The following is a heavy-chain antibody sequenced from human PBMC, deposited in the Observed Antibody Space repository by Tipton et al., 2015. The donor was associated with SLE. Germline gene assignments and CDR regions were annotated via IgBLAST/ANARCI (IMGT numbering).Heavy chain of an antibody. J-gene: IGHJ6*03. V-gene: IGHV4-59*12. CDR2: IYYSGST. D-gene: IGHD6-13*01. CDR3: ATYSSRPDYYYYMDV. CDR1: GGSISSYY. Sequence: LSLTCTVSGGSISSYYWSWIRQPPGKGLEWIGYIYYSGSTYYNPSLKSRVTISVDTSKNQFSLKLSSVTAADTAVYYCATYSSRPDYYYYMDVWGKGTTVTVSS.